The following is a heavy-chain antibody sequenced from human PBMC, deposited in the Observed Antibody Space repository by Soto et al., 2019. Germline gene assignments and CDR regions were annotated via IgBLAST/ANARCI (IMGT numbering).Heavy chain of an antibody. V-gene: IGHV4-34*01. J-gene: IGHJ4*02. CDR3: ARGYRVPAAGSDY. CDR1: GGSFSGYY. CDR2: INHSGST. Sequence: SETLSLTCAVYGGSFSGYYWSWIRQPPGKGLEWIGEINHSGSTNYNPSLKSRVTISVDTSKNQFSLKLSSVTAADTAVYYCARGYRVPAAGSDYWGQGTLVTVSS. D-gene: IGHD2-2*01.